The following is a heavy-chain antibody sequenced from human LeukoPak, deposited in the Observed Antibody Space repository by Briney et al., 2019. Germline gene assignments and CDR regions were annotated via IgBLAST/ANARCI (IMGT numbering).Heavy chain of an antibody. CDR1: GFTFSSYS. Sequence: PGGSLRLSCAASGFTFSSYSMNWVRQAPGKGLEWVSSISSSSSYIYYADSVKGRFTISRDNAKNSLYLQMNSLRAEDTAVYYCARGGLRHIVVVTADYYYYGMDVWGQGTTVTVSS. CDR2: ISSSSSYI. J-gene: IGHJ6*02. D-gene: IGHD2-21*02. V-gene: IGHV3-21*01. CDR3: ARGGLRHIVVVTADYYYYGMDV.